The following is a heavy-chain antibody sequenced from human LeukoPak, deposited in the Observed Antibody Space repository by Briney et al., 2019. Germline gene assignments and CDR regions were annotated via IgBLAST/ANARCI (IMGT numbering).Heavy chain of an antibody. Sequence: PETLSLTCAVSGGSISSSNWWSWVRQPPGKGLEWIGEIYHSGSTNYNPSLKSRVTISVDKSKNQFSLKLSSVTAADTAVYYCARVDLLWFGEPKGFDPWGQGTLVTVSS. CDR2: IYHSGST. V-gene: IGHV4-4*03. CDR3: ARVDLLWFGEPKGFDP. J-gene: IGHJ5*02. CDR1: GGSISSSNW. D-gene: IGHD3-10*01.